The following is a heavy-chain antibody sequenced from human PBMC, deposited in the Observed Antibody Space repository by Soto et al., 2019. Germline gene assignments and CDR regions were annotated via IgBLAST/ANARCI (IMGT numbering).Heavy chain of an antibody. CDR1: GASIRSTSYY. Sequence: PSETLSLTCSVSGASIRSTSYYWGWIRQPPGKGLEWIGYIYHSGSTYYNPSLKSRVTISVDTSKNQFSLKLSSVTAADTAVYYCARGRLVPAVNFDYWGQGALGTVSS. J-gene: IGHJ4*02. CDR2: IYHSGST. CDR3: ARGRLVPAVNFDY. D-gene: IGHD2-2*01. V-gene: IGHV4-39*07.